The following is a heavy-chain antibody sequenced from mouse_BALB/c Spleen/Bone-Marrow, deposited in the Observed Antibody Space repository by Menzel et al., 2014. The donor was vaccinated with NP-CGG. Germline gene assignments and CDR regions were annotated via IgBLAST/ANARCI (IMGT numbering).Heavy chain of an antibody. J-gene: IGHJ3*01. CDR2: INPSTGYT. CDR3: TRRAYGGSYGFAY. V-gene: IGHV1-7*01. Sequence: VQLVESGAELAKPGASVRMFCKASGYTFTNYWMHWVKQRPGQGLEWIGYINPSTGYTEYNQKFKDKATLTADKSSSTAYMQLSSLTSEDSSVFYCTRRAYGGSYGFAYWGQGTLVTVSA. CDR1: GYTFTNYW. D-gene: IGHD1-1*01.